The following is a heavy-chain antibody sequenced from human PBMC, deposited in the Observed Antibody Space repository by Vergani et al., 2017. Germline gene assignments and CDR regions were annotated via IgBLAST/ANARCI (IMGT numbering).Heavy chain of an antibody. Sequence: EVQLLESGGSLKQPGGSVRLSCAASGFTFSTYAMHWVRQAPGKGLEWVSALTGGGGSTYYADSFKGRFIISRDNSRDTLYLQMNSLRPEDTATYYCVEGAGSYENCFDSWGQGTLVTVSS. CDR2: LTGGGGST. D-gene: IGHD1-26*01. CDR3: VEGAGSYENCFDS. J-gene: IGHJ5*01. CDR1: GFTFSTYA. V-gene: IGHV3-23*01.